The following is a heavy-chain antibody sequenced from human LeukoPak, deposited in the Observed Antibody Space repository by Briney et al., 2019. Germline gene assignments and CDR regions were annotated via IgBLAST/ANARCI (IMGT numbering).Heavy chain of an antibody. Sequence: ASVKVSCKASGYTFTSYGISRVRQAPGQGLEWMGWISAYSGNTNYAQNLQGRVTMTTDTSTSTVYLELRSLRSDDTAVYYCARPRSLMTRDAFDIWGQGTMVTVSS. CDR1: GYTFTSYG. V-gene: IGHV1-18*01. CDR3: ARPRSLMTRDAFDI. CDR2: ISAYSGNT. J-gene: IGHJ3*02. D-gene: IGHD3-16*01.